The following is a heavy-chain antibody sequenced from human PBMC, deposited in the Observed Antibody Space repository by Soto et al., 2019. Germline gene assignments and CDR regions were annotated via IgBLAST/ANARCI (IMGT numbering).Heavy chain of an antibody. J-gene: IGHJ4*02. CDR3: ASRSSGWYQTLDY. Sequence: ASVKVSCKASGYTFTVYYMHCVLQAPGQGLEWMGWINPNSGGTNYAQKFQGRVTMTRDTSISTAYMELSRLRSDDTAVYYCASRSSGWYQTLDYWGQGTLVTVSS. D-gene: IGHD6-19*01. CDR1: GYTFTVYY. CDR2: INPNSGGT. V-gene: IGHV1-2*02.